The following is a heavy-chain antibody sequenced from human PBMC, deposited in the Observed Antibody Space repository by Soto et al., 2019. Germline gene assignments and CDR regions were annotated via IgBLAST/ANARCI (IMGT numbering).Heavy chain of an antibody. V-gene: IGHV4-4*02. D-gene: IGHD3-10*01. CDR1: SGSISSSNW. CDR3: AGRITMVRGGPFAY. CDR2: IYHSGST. J-gene: IGHJ4*02. Sequence: PSETLSLTCAVSSGSISSSNWWSWVRQPPGKGLEWIGEIYHSGSTNYNPSLKSRVTISVDKSKNQFSLKLSSVTAADTAVYYCAGRITMVRGGPFAYWGQGTLVTVSS.